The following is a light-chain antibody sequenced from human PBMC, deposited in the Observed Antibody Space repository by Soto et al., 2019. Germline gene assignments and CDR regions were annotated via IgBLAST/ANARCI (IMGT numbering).Light chain of an antibody. Sequence: QSVLTQPPSVSGAPGQRVTISCTGSSSNIGARYDVHWYQQLPGRAPKLLIYGNSNRPSGVPDRFSGSKSSTSASLAITGLQADDEADYYCQSYDRGLSGSVFGGGTKLTVL. CDR1: SSNIGARYD. V-gene: IGLV1-40*01. CDR2: GNS. J-gene: IGLJ2*01. CDR3: QSYDRGLSGSV.